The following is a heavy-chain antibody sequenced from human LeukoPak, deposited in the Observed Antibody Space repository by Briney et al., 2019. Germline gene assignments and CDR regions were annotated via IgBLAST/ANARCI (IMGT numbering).Heavy chain of an antibody. Sequence: GASVKVSCKASGYTFTGYYMHWVRQAPGQGLEWMGWINPNSGGTDYAQKFQGRVTMTRDTSISTAYMELRSLRSDDTAVYYCARLIGVTYYYDSSGYYPDYWGQGTLVTVSS. CDR1: GYTFTGYY. CDR3: ARLIGVTYYYDSSGYYPDY. J-gene: IGHJ4*02. D-gene: IGHD3-22*01. V-gene: IGHV1-2*02. CDR2: INPNSGGT.